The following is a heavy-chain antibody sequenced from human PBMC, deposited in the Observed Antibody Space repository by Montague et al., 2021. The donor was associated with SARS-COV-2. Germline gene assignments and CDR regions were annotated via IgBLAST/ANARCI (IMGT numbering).Heavy chain of an antibody. CDR2: IYYSGTI. D-gene: IGHD3-10*01. V-gene: IGHV4-31*03. J-gene: IGHJ4*02. CDR3: ATASGSGSLGFHY. CDR1: GASISTGAYY. Sequence: TLSLTCTVSGASISTGAYYWNWIRQHPEKGLEWIGYIYYSGTIYYNPSLKSRVTISLDTSNNHSSLKLSTVTAADTAVYYCATASGSGSLGFHYWGRGTLVLVSS.